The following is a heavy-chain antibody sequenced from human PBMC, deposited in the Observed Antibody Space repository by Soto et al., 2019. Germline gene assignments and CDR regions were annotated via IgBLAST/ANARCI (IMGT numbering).Heavy chain of an antibody. D-gene: IGHD2-15*01. J-gene: IGHJ4*02. CDR2: ISAYNGNT. CDR1: GYTFINYG. CDR3: ARCAYCSGDSCLSRISDY. Sequence: QVQLVQSGAEVKKPGASVKVSCKASGYTFINYGLSWVRQAPGQGLEWMGWISAYNGNTNYAQKFQGRVTMTTDTSTSTAYMELRSLRSDDTAVYYCARCAYCSGDSCLSRISDYWGQGTLVGVSS. V-gene: IGHV1-18*01.